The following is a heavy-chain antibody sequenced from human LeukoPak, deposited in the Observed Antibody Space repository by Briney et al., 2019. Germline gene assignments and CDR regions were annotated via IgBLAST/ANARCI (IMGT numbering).Heavy chain of an antibody. CDR2: IYPGDSDT. CDR1: GYSFTSYW. D-gene: IGHD2-2*01. J-gene: IGHJ5*02. CDR3: ARTSYCSSTSCYSFDP. V-gene: IGHV5-51*01. Sequence: GESLKISCKGSGYSFTSYWIGWVRXMPGKGLEWMGIIYPGDSDTRYSPSFQGQVTISADKSISTAYLQWSSLKASDTAMYYCARTSYCSSTSCYSFDPWGQGTLVTVSS.